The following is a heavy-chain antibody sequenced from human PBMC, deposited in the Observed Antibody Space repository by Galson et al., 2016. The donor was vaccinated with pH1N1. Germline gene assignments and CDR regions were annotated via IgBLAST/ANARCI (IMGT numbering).Heavy chain of an antibody. CDR3: ATPRGSSSLAFDY. CDR1: GYGFSNSW. J-gene: IGHJ4*02. V-gene: IGHV5-51*01. Sequence: QSGAEVKKPGESLKISCKGSGYGFSNSWIVWVRQMPGKGLEWMGIIYLGDSDTTNSPSFQGQVTISADKSISTAYLQWSSLKASDTAIYYCATPRGSSSLAFDYWGQGTLVTVSS. D-gene: IGHD1-26*01. CDR2: IYLGDSDT.